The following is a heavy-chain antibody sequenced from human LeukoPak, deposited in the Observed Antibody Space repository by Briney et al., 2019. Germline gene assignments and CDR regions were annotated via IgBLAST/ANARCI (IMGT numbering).Heavy chain of an antibody. J-gene: IGHJ4*02. D-gene: IGHD1-26*01. V-gene: IGHV3-23*01. CDR3: AKGKVNHLGALDF. CDR1: GFTFSSYW. CDR2: VSESGDGT. Sequence: PGGSLRLSCAASGFTFSSYWMHWVRQAPGKGLEWVSSVSESGDGTYYADSVMGRFIISRDNSRKTFHLQMDSLRADDTAIYYCAKGKVNHLGALDFWGQGTLVTVSS.